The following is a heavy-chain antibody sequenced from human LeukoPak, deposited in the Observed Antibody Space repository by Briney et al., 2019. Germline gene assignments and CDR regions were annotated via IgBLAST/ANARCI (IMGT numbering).Heavy chain of an antibody. J-gene: IGHJ4*02. V-gene: IGHV4-34*01. Sequence: KPSETLSLTCAVYGGSFSGYYWSWIRQPPGKGLEWLGEINHSGSTNDNPSLRSRVTISVDTSNKWFSLKLTSVTAADTAVYYCARRNIAVAHNEFDYWGQGTLVTVSS. D-gene: IGHD6-19*01. CDR1: GGSFSGYY. CDR3: ARRNIAVAHNEFDY. CDR2: INHSGST.